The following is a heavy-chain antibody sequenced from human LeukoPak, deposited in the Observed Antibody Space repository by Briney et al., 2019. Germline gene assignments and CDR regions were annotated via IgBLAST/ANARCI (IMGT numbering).Heavy chain of an antibody. CDR3: AKDLPSFSAYPRAFDI. CDR1: GFTFSSYG. J-gene: IGHJ3*02. CDR2: IRYDGSNK. D-gene: IGHD2-2*01. Sequence: PGGSLRLSCAASGFTFSSYGMHWVRQAPGKGLEWVAFIRYDGSNKYYADSVKGRFTISRDNSKNTLYLQMNSLRAEDTAVYYCAKDLPSFSAYPRAFDIWGQGTMVTVSS. V-gene: IGHV3-30*02.